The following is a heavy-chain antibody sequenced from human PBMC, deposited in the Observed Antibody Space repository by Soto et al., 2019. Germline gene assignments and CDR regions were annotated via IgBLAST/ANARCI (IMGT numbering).Heavy chain of an antibody. CDR3: ARLLKKRGYTFDY. CDR2: IYPGDSDT. D-gene: IGHD5-12*01. J-gene: IGHJ4*02. CDR1: GYSFTSYW. Sequence: GESLKISCKGSGYSFTSYWIGWVRQMPGKGLEWMGIIYPGDSDTRYSPSFQGQVTISADKSISTAYLQWSGLKASDTAMYYCARLLKKRGYTFDYWGQGTLVTVSS. V-gene: IGHV5-51*01.